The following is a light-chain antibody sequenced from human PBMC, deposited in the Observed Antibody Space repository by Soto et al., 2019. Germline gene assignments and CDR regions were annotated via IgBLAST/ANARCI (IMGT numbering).Light chain of an antibody. CDR3: QQYNNWPRT. V-gene: IGKV3-15*01. CDR1: QSISSD. CDR2: GAS. Sequence: ETVMTQSPATLSVSPGERATFSCRASQSISSDLAWYQQKPGQAPRLLIYGASTTATGIPGRFSGSGSGREFTLTISSLQSEDFAVYYCQQYNNWPRTFGQGTKLEIK. J-gene: IGKJ2*01.